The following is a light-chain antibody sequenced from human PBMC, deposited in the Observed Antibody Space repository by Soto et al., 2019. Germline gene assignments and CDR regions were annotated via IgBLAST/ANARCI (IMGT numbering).Light chain of an antibody. CDR3: QTWGTGIWV. Sequence: QAVVTQSPSAPASLGASVKLTCTLSSGHSTYAIAWHQQQPEKGPRYLQKLNSDGSQRKGDGIPARVAGSSSGAKRYLTIFTLQSEDEADYFCQTWGTGIWVFGGGTKLTVL. CDR1: SGHSTYA. V-gene: IGLV4-69*01. CDR2: LNSDGSQ. J-gene: IGLJ3*02.